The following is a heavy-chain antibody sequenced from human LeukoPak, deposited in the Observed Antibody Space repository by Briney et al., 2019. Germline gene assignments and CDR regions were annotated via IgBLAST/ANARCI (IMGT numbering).Heavy chain of an antibody. CDR2: FDPEDGET. D-gene: IGHD2-15*01. CDR1: GYTLTELS. CDR3: ATDAGVWTGETTGVVVVGPGD. V-gene: IGHV1-24*01. J-gene: IGHJ4*02. Sequence: ASVKVSCKVSGYTLTELSMHWVRQAPGKGLEWMGGFDPEDGETIYAQKFQGRVTMTEDTSTDTAYMELSSLRSEDTAVYYCATDAGVWTGETTGVVVVGPGDWGQGTLVTVSS.